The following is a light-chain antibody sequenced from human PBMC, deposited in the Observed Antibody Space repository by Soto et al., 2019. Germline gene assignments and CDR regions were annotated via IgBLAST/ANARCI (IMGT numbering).Light chain of an antibody. J-gene: IGKJ3*01. Sequence: DIQMTQSPSTLSASVGDRVTITCRASQNIGRWLAWYQQKPGKAPKLLIYEASILESGVPSRISGSGSGTDFTPTISSLQPDDFATYYCQQFTSYSSMTFGPGTEVDIK. CDR3: QQFTSYSSMT. CDR1: QNIGRW. CDR2: EAS. V-gene: IGKV1-5*01.